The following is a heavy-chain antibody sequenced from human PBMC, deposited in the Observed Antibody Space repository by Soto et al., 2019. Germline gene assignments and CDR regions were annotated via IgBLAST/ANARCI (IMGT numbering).Heavy chain of an antibody. V-gene: IGHV3-33*01. CDR1: GFTFSSYG. Sequence: QVQLVESGGGVVQPGRSLRLSCAASGFTFSSYGMHWVRQAPGKGLEWVAVIWYDGSNKYYVDSVKGRFTISRDNSKNTLYLQMNSLRAEDTAVYYCARDLANWNYYYGMDVWGQGTTVTVSS. D-gene: IGHD1-20*01. CDR3: ARDLANWNYYYGMDV. J-gene: IGHJ6*02. CDR2: IWYDGSNK.